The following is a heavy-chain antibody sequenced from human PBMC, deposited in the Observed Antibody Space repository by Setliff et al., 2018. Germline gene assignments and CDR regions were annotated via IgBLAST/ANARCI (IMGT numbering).Heavy chain of an antibody. CDR2: TIPVFGTT. V-gene: IGHV1-69*05. CDR3: ARGFYYYGSSRWDVFDI. Sequence: SVKVSCKASGGTFSSYGISWVRQAPGQGLEWMGGTIPVFGTTDYAQKFQGRVTIMTDESASTAHMELSSLRSEDTAVYYCARGFYYYGSSRWDVFDIWGQGTMVTVSS. J-gene: IGHJ3*02. CDR1: GGTFSSYG. D-gene: IGHD3-22*01.